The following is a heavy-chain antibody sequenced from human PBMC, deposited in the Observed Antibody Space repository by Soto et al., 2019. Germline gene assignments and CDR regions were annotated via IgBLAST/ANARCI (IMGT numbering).Heavy chain of an antibody. V-gene: IGHV1-3*01. D-gene: IGHD3-22*01. Sequence: ASVKVSCKASGYTFTSYAMHWVRQAPGQRLEWMGWINAGNGNTKYSQNFQGRVTITRDTSASTAYMELSSLRSEDTAVYYCARSRGRWLFGYFDYWGQGTLVTVSS. J-gene: IGHJ4*02. CDR2: INAGNGNT. CDR1: GYTFTSYA. CDR3: ARSRGRWLFGYFDY.